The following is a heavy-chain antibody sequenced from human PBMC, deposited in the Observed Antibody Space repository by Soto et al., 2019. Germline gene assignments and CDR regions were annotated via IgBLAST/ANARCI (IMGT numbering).Heavy chain of an antibody. D-gene: IGHD3-22*01. CDR2: ISGDGDRQ. V-gene: IGHV3-30-3*01. CDR3: ASVSVPTDHYDPLGP. CDR1: GFTFNIYT. J-gene: IGHJ5*02. Sequence: QVQLVESGGGVVQPERSLRLSCVASGFTFNIYTMHWLRQAPGEGLEWVAVISGDGDRQYYADSVKGRFTISRDNSKNVLYLQMNSLRVGDTAVYYCASVSVPTDHYDPLGPWGQGTLVTVSS.